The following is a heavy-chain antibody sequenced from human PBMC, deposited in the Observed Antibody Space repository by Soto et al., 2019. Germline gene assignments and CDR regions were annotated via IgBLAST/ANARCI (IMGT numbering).Heavy chain of an antibody. CDR2: IIPIFGTA. CDR3: ATSRDGYNYAGYYFDY. J-gene: IGHJ4*02. V-gene: IGHV1-69*13. D-gene: IGHD5-12*01. Sequence: SVKVSCKASGGTFSSYAISWVRQAPGQGLEWMGGIIPIFGTANYAQKFQGRVTITADESTSTAYMELSSLRSEDTAVYYCATSRDGYNYAGYYFDYWGQGTLVTVSS. CDR1: GGTFSSYA.